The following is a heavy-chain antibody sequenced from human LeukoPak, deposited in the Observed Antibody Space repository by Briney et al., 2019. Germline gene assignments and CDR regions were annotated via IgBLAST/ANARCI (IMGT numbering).Heavy chain of an antibody. CDR1: GYTFTGYY. J-gene: IGHJ5*02. CDR3: ATYYYDSSGYFHMYNWFDP. Sequence: GASVKVSCKASGYTFTGYYMHWVRQAPGQGLEWMGWINPNSGGTNYAQKFQGRVTITADESTSTAYMELSSLRSEDTAVYYCATYYYDSSGYFHMYNWFDPWGQGTLVTVSS. CDR2: INPNSGGT. V-gene: IGHV1-2*02. D-gene: IGHD3-22*01.